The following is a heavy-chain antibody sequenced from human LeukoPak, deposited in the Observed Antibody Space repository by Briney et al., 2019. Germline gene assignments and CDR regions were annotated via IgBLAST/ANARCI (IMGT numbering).Heavy chain of an antibody. CDR1: GGSISSYY. J-gene: IGHJ4*02. V-gene: IGHV4-59*08. CDR2: IYYSGST. Sequence: SETLSLTCTVSGGSISSYYWSWIRQPPGKGLEWIGYIYYSGSTNDNPSLKSRVTISVDTSKNQFPLKLSSVTAADTAVYYCAGNSYDSGSYYKRKYHGPYYFDYWGQGTLVTVSS. D-gene: IGHD3-10*01. CDR3: AGNSYDSGSYYKRKYHGPYYFDY.